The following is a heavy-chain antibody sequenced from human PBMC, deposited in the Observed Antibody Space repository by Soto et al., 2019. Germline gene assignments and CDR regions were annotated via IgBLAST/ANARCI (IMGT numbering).Heavy chain of an antibody. D-gene: IGHD2-8*01. V-gene: IGHV3-23*01. CDR3: AKDSGYCTNGVCPAFDY. CDR1: GFTFSSYA. CDR2: ISGSGGST. Sequence: EVQLLESGGGLVQPGGSLRLSCAASGFTFSSYAMSWVRQAPGKGLDCVSAISGSGGSTYYADSVKGRFTISRDNSKNKLYLQMNSLRAVDTSVYYCAKDSGYCTNGVCPAFDYWGQGTLVTVSS. J-gene: IGHJ4*02.